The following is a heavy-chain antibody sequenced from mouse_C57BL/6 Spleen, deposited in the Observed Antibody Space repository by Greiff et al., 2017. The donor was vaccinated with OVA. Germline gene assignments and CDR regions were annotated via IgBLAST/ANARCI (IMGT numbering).Heavy chain of an antibody. CDR3: ASYGSAGGWFAY. J-gene: IGHJ3*01. CDR2: INPSTGGT. CDR1: GYSFTGYY. Sequence: EVKLMESGPELVKPGASVKISCKASGYSFTGYYMNWVKQSPEKSLEWIGEINPSTGGTTYNQKFKAKATLTVDKSSSTAYMQLKSLTSEDSAVYYCASYGSAGGWFAYWGQGTLVTVSA. V-gene: IGHV1-42*01. D-gene: IGHD2-1*01.